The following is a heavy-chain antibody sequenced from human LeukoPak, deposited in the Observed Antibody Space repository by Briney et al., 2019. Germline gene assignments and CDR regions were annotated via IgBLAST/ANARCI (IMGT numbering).Heavy chain of an antibody. D-gene: IGHD2-2*02. J-gene: IGHJ5*02. CDR3: ARSRANCSSTSCYSGPSNWFDP. CDR1: GGSFSGYY. CDR2: INRSGST. Sequence: SETLSLTCAVYGGSFSGYYWSWIRQPPGKGLEWIGEINRSGSTNYNPSLKSRVTISVDTSKNQFSLKLSSVTAADTAVYYCARSRANCSSTSCYSGPSNWFDPWGQGTLVTVSS. V-gene: IGHV4-34*01.